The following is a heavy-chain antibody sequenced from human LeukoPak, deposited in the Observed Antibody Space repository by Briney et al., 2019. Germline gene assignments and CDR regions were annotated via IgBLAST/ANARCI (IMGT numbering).Heavy chain of an antibody. Sequence: GASVKISCKASGYTFTNYYIHWVRQAPGQGLEWMGWINPNSGGTNYAQKFQGRVTMTRDTSISTAYMELSRLRSDDTAVYYCAREKREPRKDSSSSVWFDPWGQGTLVTVSS. V-gene: IGHV1-2*02. CDR1: GYTFTNYY. CDR3: AREKREPRKDSSSSVWFDP. J-gene: IGHJ5*02. CDR2: INPNSGGT. D-gene: IGHD6-6*01.